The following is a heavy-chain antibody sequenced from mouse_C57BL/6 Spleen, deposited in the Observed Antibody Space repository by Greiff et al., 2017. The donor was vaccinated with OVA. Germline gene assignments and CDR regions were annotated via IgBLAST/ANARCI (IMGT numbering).Heavy chain of an antibody. V-gene: IGHV1-82*01. CDR3: ASRGNYDAMDY. CDR2: IYPGDGDT. J-gene: IGHJ4*01. Sequence: QVQLQQSGPELVKPGASVKISCKASGYAFSSSWMNWVKQRPGKGLEWIGRIYPGDGDTNYNGKFKGKATLTADKSSSTAYMQLSSLTSEDSAVYFCASRGNYDAMDYWGQGTSVTVSS. CDR1: GYAFSSSW. D-gene: IGHD2-1*01.